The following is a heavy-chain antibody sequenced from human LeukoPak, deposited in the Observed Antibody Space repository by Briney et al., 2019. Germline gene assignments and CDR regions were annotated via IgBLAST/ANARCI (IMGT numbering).Heavy chain of an antibody. CDR2: ISAYNGNT. J-gene: IGHJ4*02. CDR1: GYTFTSYG. CDR3: ARDFSVAIFEVVPFDY. Sequence: ASVKVSCKASGYTFTSYGISWVRQAPGQGLEWMGWISAYNGNTNYAQKLQGRVTMTTDTSTSTAYMELRSLRSDDTAVYYCARDFSVAIFEVVPFDYWGQGTLVTVSS. V-gene: IGHV1-18*01. D-gene: IGHD3-3*01.